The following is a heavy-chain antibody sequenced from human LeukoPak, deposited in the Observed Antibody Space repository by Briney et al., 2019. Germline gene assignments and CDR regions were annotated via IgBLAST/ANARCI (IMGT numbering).Heavy chain of an antibody. J-gene: IGHJ4*02. CDR1: GFTFSSYG. CDR3: AKDLYYYDSSGLPPDY. CDR2: ISYDGSNK. Sequence: GRSLRLSCAASGFTFSSYGMHWVRQDPGKGLEWVAVISYDGSNKCYADSVKGRFTISRDNSKNTLYLQMNSLRAEDTAVYYCAKDLYYYDSSGLPPDYWGQGTLVTVSS. V-gene: IGHV3-30*18. D-gene: IGHD3-22*01.